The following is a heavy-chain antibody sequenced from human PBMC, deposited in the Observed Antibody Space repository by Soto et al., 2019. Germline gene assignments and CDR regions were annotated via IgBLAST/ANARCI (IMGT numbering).Heavy chain of an antibody. CDR3: AKSYSGPFDP. CDR1: GYRFASYR. J-gene: IGHJ5*02. D-gene: IGHD6-25*01. V-gene: IGHV5-51*01. Sequence: GESLKISCKGSGYRFASYRIAWVRQMPGKGLEWMGIIDPSDSDIRYSPSLKSRVTISVDTSKNQFSLQLDSVTAADTAVYYCAKSYSGPFDPWGQGALVTVSS. CDR2: IDPSDSDI.